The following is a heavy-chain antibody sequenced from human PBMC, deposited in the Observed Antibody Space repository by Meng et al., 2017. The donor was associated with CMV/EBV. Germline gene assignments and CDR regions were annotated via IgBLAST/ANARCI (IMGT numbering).Heavy chain of an antibody. V-gene: IGHV3-74*01. Sequence: LSLTCAASGFTFSSYWMHWVRQAPGKGLVWVSRINSDGSSTSYADSVKGRFTISRDNAKNTLYLQMNSLRAEDTAVYYCARAPNPSYYDFWSGYYINWFDPWGQGTLVTVSS. CDR2: INSDGSST. CDR3: ARAPNPSYYDFWSGYYINWFDP. CDR1: GFTFSSYW. J-gene: IGHJ5*02. D-gene: IGHD3-3*01.